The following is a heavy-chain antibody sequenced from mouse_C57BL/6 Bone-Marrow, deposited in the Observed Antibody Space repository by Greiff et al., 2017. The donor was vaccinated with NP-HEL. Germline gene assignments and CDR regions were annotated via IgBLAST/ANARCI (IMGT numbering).Heavy chain of an antibody. D-gene: IGHD4-1*01. CDR2: IYPGSGST. CDR3: ATLGAMDY. J-gene: IGHJ4*01. Sequence: VKQRPGQGLEWIGDIYPGSGSTNYNEKFKSKATLTVDTSSSTAYMQLSSLTSEDSAVYYCATLGAMDYWGQGTSVTVSS. V-gene: IGHV1-55*01.